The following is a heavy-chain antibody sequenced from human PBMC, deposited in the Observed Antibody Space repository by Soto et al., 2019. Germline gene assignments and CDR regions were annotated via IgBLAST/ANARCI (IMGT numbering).Heavy chain of an antibody. J-gene: IGHJ4*02. Sequence: SETLSLTCTVSGGSISSYYWSWIRQPPGKGLEWIGYIYYSGSTNYNPSLKSRVTISVDTSKNQFSLKLSSVTAADTAVYYCARGPGIMAKIDYWGQGTLVTVSS. CDR1: GGSISSYY. V-gene: IGHV4-59*12. CDR2: IYYSGST. CDR3: ARGPGIMAKIDY. D-gene: IGHD3-16*01.